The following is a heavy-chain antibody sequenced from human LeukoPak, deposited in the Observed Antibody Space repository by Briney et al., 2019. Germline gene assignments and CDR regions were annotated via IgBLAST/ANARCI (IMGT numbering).Heavy chain of an antibody. CDR2: IYYSGST. CDR3: ATSGMDYYDSSGYPYDAFDI. CDR1: GGSVSSYY. J-gene: IGHJ3*02. D-gene: IGHD3-22*01. V-gene: IGHV4-59*02. Sequence: SETLSLTCTVSGGSVSSYYWNWIRQPPGKGLEWIGYIYYSGSTNDNPSLKSRVTISVDTSKNQFSLKLSSVTAADTAVYYCATSGMDYYDSSGYPYDAFDIWGQGTMVTVSS.